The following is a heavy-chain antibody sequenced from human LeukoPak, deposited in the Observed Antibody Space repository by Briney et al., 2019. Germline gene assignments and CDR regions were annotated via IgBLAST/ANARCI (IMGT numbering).Heavy chain of an antibody. D-gene: IGHD2-2*02. V-gene: IGHV4-4*09. Sequence: SETLSLTCTVSGGSISSYYWSWIRQPPGKGLEWIGYIYTSGSTNYNPSLKSRVTISVETSKNQFSLKLSSVTAADTAVYYCARPRYCSSTSCYTFDYLGQGTLVTVSS. CDR3: ARPRYCSSTSCYTFDY. CDR2: IYTSGST. J-gene: IGHJ4*02. CDR1: GGSISSYY.